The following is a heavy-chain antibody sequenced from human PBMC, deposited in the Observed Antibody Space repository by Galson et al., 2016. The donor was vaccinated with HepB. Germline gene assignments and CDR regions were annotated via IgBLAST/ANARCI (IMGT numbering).Heavy chain of an antibody. CDR1: GYSFTHYW. CDR2: IDPTDSST. Sequence: QSGAEVKKPGESLRISCKGSGYSFTHYWITWVRQMPGKGLEWMGKIDPTDSSTNYSPSFQGHVTISADKSISTAYLQWSSLKASDTAMYYCARQGVGASGYWGQGTLVTVSS. V-gene: IGHV5-10-1*01. J-gene: IGHJ4*02. D-gene: IGHD1-26*01. CDR3: ARQGVGASGY.